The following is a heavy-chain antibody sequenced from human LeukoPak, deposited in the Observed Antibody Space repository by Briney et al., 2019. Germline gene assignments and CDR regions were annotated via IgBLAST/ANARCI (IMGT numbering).Heavy chain of an antibody. CDR2: INPSGGIT. CDR1: GYTFTSYY. D-gene: IGHD6-13*01. J-gene: IGHJ6*03. V-gene: IGHV1-46*01. CDR3: ARDQWHQLVNYYYYMDV. Sequence: ASVKVSCKASGYTFTSYYMHWVRQAPGQGLEWMGVINPSGGITSYAQKFQGRVTMTRDMSTSTVYMELSSLRSEDTAVYYCARDQWHQLVNYYYYMDVWGKGTTVTVSS.